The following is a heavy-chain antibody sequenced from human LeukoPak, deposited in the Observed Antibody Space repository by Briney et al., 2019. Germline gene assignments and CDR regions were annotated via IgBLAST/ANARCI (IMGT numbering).Heavy chain of an antibody. Sequence: GGSLRLSCAASGFTFSSYGMHWVRQAPGKGLEWVALIRYDGSNKYYADSVKGRFTISRDNSKNTLYLQMNSLRAEDTAVYYCAKDPEWLRIPDYWGQGTLVTVSS. CDR2: IRYDGSNK. J-gene: IGHJ4*02. D-gene: IGHD5-12*01. CDR3: AKDPEWLRIPDY. CDR1: GFTFSSYG. V-gene: IGHV3-30*02.